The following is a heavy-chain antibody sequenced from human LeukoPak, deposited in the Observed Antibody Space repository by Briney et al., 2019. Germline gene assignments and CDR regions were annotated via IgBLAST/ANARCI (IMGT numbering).Heavy chain of an antibody. CDR2: IYSGGST. J-gene: IGHJ4*02. D-gene: IGHD6-6*01. CDR3: ARYSSSRGGFDY. Sequence: GGSLRLSCAASGFTVSSNYMSWVRQAPGKGLEWVSVIYSGGSTYYADSVKGRFTISRDNSKNTLYLQMNSLRAEDTAVYYCARYSSSRGGFDYWGQGTLVTVSS. V-gene: IGHV3-53*01. CDR1: GFTVSSNY.